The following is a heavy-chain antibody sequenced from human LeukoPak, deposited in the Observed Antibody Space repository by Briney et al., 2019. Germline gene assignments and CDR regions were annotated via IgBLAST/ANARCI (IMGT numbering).Heavy chain of an antibody. CDR3: ARTRGDFWSGYYPVNWFDP. V-gene: IGHV3-30*02. J-gene: IGHJ5*02. Sequence: GGSLRLSCAASGFTFSSYGMHWVRQAPGKGLEWVAFIRYDGSNKYYADSVKGRFTISRDNSKNTLYLQMNSLRAEDTAVYYCARTRGDFWSGYYPVNWFDPWGQGTLVTVSS. D-gene: IGHD3-3*01. CDR2: IRYDGSNK. CDR1: GFTFSSYG.